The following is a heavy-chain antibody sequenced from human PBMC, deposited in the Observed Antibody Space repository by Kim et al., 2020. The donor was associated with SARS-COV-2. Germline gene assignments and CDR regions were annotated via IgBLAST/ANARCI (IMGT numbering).Heavy chain of an antibody. CDR3: ARISDANYYDGSVGDAFDI. V-gene: IGHV4-34*01. CDR2: INYNGIV. CDR1: GVSLNGHF. D-gene: IGHD3-22*01. J-gene: IGHJ3*02. Sequence: SETLSLTCAVYGVSLNGHFWTWIRQSPGKGLEWSWEINYNGIVKSNPSLPSRKSRVTISLYTSTNQFSLSLYSVTAADTAMYFCARISDANYYDGSVGDAFDIWGQGKMVNVSS.